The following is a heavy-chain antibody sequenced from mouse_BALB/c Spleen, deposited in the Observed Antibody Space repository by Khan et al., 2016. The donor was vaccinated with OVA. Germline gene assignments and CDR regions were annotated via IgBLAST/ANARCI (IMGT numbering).Heavy chain of an antibody. CDR3: ARRRGNNVAYDMDY. V-gene: IGHV14-3*02. CDR1: GFNITDTY. J-gene: IGHJ4*01. D-gene: IGHD2-1*01. Sequence: VQLQQSGAELVKPGASVKLSCTASGFNITDTYIHWVKQRLEQGLEWFGKIDPANGNTKYDQKFLGKATITADTSSNTAYLQLSSLTSEDSAVYYCARRRGNNVAYDMDYWGQGTSVTVSS. CDR2: IDPANGNT.